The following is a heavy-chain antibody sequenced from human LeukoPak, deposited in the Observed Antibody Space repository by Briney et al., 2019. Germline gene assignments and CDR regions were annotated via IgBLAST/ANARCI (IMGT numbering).Heavy chain of an antibody. Sequence: PGGSLRLPCAASGFTFSDYAMSWVRQAPGKGLEWVSSISGSGGSTYYADSVKGRFTISRANSKNTLYLQLNSLRAGDTAVYHCAKGRDFLGGRGDWFDPWGQGTLVTVSS. V-gene: IGHV3-23*01. CDR3: AKGRDFLGGRGDWFDP. J-gene: IGHJ5*02. D-gene: IGHD3-10*01. CDR2: ISGSGGST. CDR1: GFTFSDYA.